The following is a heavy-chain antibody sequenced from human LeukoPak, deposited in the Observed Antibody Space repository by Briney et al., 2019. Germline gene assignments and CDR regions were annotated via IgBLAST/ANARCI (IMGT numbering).Heavy chain of an antibody. Sequence: GGSLRLSCAASGFTFSTYAMTWVRQAPGKGLEWVSVVSGFDGSTYYGDSVKGRFTISRDNSKNTLYLQMNSLRAEDTAVYYCAKDKRDGYADLDYWGQGTLVTVSS. CDR3: AKDKRDGYADLDY. J-gene: IGHJ4*02. V-gene: IGHV3-23*01. CDR2: VSGFDGST. CDR1: GFTFSTYA. D-gene: IGHD5-24*01.